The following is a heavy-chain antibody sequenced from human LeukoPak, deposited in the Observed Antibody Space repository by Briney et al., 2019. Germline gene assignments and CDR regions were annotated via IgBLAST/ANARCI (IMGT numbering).Heavy chain of an antibody. V-gene: IGHV3-48*01. CDR2: ISSSSSTI. Sequence: GGSLRLSCAASGFTFSSYSMNWVRQAPGKGLEWVSYISSSSSTIYYADSVKGRFTISRDNAKNSLYLQMNSLRAEDTAVYYCARSERYCSSTSCYLNYWGQGTLVTVSS. J-gene: IGHJ4*02. CDR1: GFTFSSYS. D-gene: IGHD2-2*01. CDR3: ARSERYCSSTSCYLNY.